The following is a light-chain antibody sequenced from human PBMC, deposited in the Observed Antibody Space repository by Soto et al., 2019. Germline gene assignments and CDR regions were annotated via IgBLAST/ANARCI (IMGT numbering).Light chain of an antibody. CDR2: DAS. Sequence: DIQMTQSPSTLSASVGDRVTITCRASQSVRSWLAWYQQKPGRAPKFLIYDASSLESGVPSRFSGSGSGTEFTLTISNLQPDDFATYYCQQYNSYWTFGQGTRWIS. CDR3: QQYNSYWT. J-gene: IGKJ1*01. V-gene: IGKV1-5*01. CDR1: QSVRSW.